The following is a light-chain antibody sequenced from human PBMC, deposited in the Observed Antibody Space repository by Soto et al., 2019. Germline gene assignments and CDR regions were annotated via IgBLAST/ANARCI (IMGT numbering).Light chain of an antibody. CDR3: QKYDRTPRT. CDR2: GAS. Sequence: DFQMTQSPSSLSASVGDRVTITCRASQDISDHLAWYQHKPGKVPELLIYGASTLQSGVPSRFSGGRFGTDFTLTISSLQPADVATYYCQKYDRTPRTFGQGTKVELK. V-gene: IGKV1-27*01. CDR1: QDISDH. J-gene: IGKJ1*01.